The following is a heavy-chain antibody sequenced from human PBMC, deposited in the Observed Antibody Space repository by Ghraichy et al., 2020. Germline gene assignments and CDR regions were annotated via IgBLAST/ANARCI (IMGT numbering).Heavy chain of an antibody. CDR2: IYTSGST. Sequence: SQTLSLTCTVSGGSISSGSYYWSCIRQPAGKGLEWIGRIYTSGSTNYNPSLKSRVTISVDTSKNQFSLKLSSVTAADTAVYYCASGTFGSGYYLDIWGQGTMVTVSS. V-gene: IGHV4-61*02. CDR3: ASGTFGSGYYLDI. CDR1: GGSISSGSYY. J-gene: IGHJ3*02. D-gene: IGHD3-3*01.